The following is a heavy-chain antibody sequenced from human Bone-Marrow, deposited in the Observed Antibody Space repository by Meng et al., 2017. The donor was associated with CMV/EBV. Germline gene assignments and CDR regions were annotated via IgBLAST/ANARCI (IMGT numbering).Heavy chain of an antibody. V-gene: IGHV1-69*10. J-gene: IGHJ5*02. CDR1: GGTFSSYA. D-gene: IGHD6-13*01. Sequence: SVKVSCKASGGTFSSYAISWVRQAPGQGLEWMGGIIPILGIANYAQKFQGRVTITADKSTSTAYMELSSLRSEDTAVYYCARGEAAAGPAYNWFDPWGQGTLVTVSS. CDR3: ARGEAAAGPAYNWFDP. CDR2: IIPILGIA.